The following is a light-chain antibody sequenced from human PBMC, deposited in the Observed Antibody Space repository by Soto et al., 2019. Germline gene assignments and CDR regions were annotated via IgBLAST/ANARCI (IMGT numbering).Light chain of an antibody. Sequence: QSVLAQPRSVSGSPGQSVTISCTGTSSDVGGYNYVSWYQQYPGKAPKLMIYDVSERPSGVPDRFSGSKSGNTASLTISGLQAEDEADYYCCSYAGSYTLFGGGTKVTVL. CDR3: CSYAGSYTL. CDR1: SSDVGGYNY. CDR2: DVS. J-gene: IGLJ2*01. V-gene: IGLV2-11*01.